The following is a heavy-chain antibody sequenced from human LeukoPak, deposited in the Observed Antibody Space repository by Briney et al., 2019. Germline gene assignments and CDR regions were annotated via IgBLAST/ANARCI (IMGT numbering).Heavy chain of an antibody. CDR3: ARDDDIGPDYFDY. CDR2: ISYDGSNK. Sequence: GGSLRLSCAASGFTFSSYAMHWVRQAPGKGLEWVAVISYDGSNKYYADSVKGRFTISRDNSKNTLYLQMNSLRAEDTAVYYCARDDDIGPDYFDYWGQGTLVTVSS. D-gene: IGHD3-9*01. J-gene: IGHJ4*02. CDR1: GFTFSSYA. V-gene: IGHV3-30*04.